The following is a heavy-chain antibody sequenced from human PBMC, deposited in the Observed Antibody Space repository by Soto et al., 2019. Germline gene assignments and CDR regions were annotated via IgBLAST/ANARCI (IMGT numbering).Heavy chain of an antibody. Sequence: GGSLRLSCAASGFTFSSYSMNWVRQAPGKGLEWVSSISSSSSYIYYADSVKGRFTISRDNSQNTVFLQMNSLRAEDTAIYFCAKVRLTDYLRYAPHLWGQGTLVTVSS. V-gene: IGHV3-21*04. CDR2: ISSSSSYI. J-gene: IGHJ3*01. CDR1: GFTFSSYS. CDR3: AKVRLTDYLRYAPHL. D-gene: IGHD2-8*01.